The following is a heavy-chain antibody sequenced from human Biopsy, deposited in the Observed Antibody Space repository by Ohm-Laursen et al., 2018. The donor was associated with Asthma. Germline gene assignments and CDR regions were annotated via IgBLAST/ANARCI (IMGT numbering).Heavy chain of an antibody. CDR2: IYTSGST. J-gene: IGHJ4*02. D-gene: IGHD3-22*01. Sequence: TLSLTCTVSGGSIRNYYWSWIRRPPGRRLEFIGYIYTSGSTNYNPSLKSRVTISADTSMNQFSLKLSSVTAADTAVYYCAREVVSSGFYFDSWGQGTLVTVSS. V-gene: IGHV4-59*01. CDR1: GGSIRNYY. CDR3: AREVVSSGFYFDS.